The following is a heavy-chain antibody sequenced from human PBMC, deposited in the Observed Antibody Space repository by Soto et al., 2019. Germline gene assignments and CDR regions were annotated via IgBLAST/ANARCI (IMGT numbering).Heavy chain of an antibody. CDR3: ARHVVDSSSDALDI. V-gene: IGHV4-61*08. D-gene: IGHD6-6*01. CDR1: GGSISSGGYY. CDR2: IYYSGST. Sequence: SETLSLTCTVSGGSISSGGYYWSWICQHPGKGLEWIGYIYYSGSTNYNPSLKSRVTISVDTSKNQFSLKLSSVTAADTAVYYCARHVVDSSSDALDIWGQGTMVTVSS. J-gene: IGHJ3*02.